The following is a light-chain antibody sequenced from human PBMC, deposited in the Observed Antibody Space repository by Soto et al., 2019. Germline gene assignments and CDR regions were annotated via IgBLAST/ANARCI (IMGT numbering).Light chain of an antibody. Sequence: QSVLTHPPSASGAPGQRVTISCSGSSSNIGSNTVNWYQQFPGTAPRVLMYSNNQRPSGVPDRFSGSKSGTSVFLAISGLPSDDEADYYCAAWDDSLDGPVFGGGTKLTVL. V-gene: IGLV1-44*01. CDR1: SSNIGSNT. CDR2: SNN. CDR3: AAWDDSLDGPV. J-gene: IGLJ3*02.